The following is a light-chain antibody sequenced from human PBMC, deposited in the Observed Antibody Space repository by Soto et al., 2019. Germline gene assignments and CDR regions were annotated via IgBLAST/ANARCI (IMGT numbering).Light chain of an antibody. V-gene: IGLV2-14*01. CDR1: SSDVGGYNY. CDR3: SSYTSSSPYV. J-gene: IGLJ1*01. CDR2: DVS. Sequence: QSALTQPASVSGSPGQSITISSTGTSSDVGGYNYVSWYQQHPGKAPKLMIYDVSNRPSGVSNRFSGSKSGNTASLTISELQAEDEADYYCSSYTSSSPYVFGTGTKVTVL.